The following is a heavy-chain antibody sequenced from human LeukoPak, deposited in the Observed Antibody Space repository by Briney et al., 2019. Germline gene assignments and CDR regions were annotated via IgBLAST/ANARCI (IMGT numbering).Heavy chain of an antibody. D-gene: IGHD3-3*01. CDR1: GFTFSSYS. CDR2: ISSSSSYI. CDR3: ASGEGLLQDAFDI. Sequence: GSLRLSCAASGFTFSSYSMNWVRQAPGKGLEWVSSISSSSSYIYYADSVKGRFTISRDNAKNSLYLQMNSLRAEDTAVYYCASGEGLLQDAFDIWGQGTMVTVSS. J-gene: IGHJ3*02. V-gene: IGHV3-21*01.